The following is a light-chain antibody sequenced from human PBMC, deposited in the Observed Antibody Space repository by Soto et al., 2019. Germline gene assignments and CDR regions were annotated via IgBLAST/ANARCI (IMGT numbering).Light chain of an antibody. CDR3: SSYAGSSNVV. CDR1: SSDVGGYNF. V-gene: IGLV2-8*01. Sequence: QSALTQPPSASGSPGQSVAISCTGTSSDVGGYNFVSWYQQLPGKAPKLMIYEVSKRPSGVPDRFSGSKSGNTASLTVSGLQAEDEADYYCSSYAGSSNVVFGTGTKLTVL. J-gene: IGLJ1*01. CDR2: EVS.